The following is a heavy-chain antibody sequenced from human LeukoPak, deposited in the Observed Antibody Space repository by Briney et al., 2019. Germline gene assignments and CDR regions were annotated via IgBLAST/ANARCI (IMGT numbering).Heavy chain of an antibody. D-gene: IGHD3-22*01. V-gene: IGHV3-53*01. CDR3: GGYSSLDH. CDR2: IYSGGDK. CDR1: GFSVSNNY. Sequence: GGSLRLSCAASGFSVSNNYMSWLRQAPGKGLEWVSLIYSGGDKRYAASVKGRFTISRDNSKNTLYLQMDSLRVEDTAVYYCGGYSSLDHWGQGTLVTVSS. J-gene: IGHJ4*02.